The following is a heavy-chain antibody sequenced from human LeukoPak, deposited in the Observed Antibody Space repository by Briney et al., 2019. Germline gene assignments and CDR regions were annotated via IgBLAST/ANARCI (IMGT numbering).Heavy chain of an antibody. V-gene: IGHV1-2*02. Sequence: ASVKVSCKVSGYTLTELSMHWVRQAPGQGLEWMGWINPNSGSTNYAQKFQGRVTMTRDTSISTAYMELSRLRSDDTAVYYCARIITTGTTCPWGQGTLVTVSS. J-gene: IGHJ5*02. CDR1: GYTLTELS. D-gene: IGHD1-1*01. CDR3: ARIITTGTTCP. CDR2: INPNSGST.